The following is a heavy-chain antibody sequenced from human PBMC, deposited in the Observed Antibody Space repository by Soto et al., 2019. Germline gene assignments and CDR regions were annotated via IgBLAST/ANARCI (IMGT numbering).Heavy chain of an antibody. CDR3: AKDGRIAAAGTDY. V-gene: IGHV3-23*01. D-gene: IGHD6-13*01. CDR1: GFTFSSYA. Sequence: GGSLRLSCAASGFTFSSYAMSWVRQAPGKGLEWVSAISGSGGSTYYADSVKGRFTISRDNSKNTLYLQMNSLRAEDTGVDYWAKDGRIAAAGTDYWGQGTLVTVSS. J-gene: IGHJ4*02. CDR2: ISGSGGST.